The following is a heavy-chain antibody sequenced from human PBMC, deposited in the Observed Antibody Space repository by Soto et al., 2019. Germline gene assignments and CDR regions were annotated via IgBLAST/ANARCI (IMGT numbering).Heavy chain of an antibody. CDR3: AVQGVMVSDY. Sequence: PGESLKISYNAAESSIAVYWIAWGWHKPEKCLEWMGVIYSDDSNGKYSPSFQGQVTVSVDKCSDTADLQWNSLNASDTAMYYCAVQGVMVSDYGGQGTLVTSPQ. D-gene: IGHD2-21*01. V-gene: IGHV5-51*01. J-gene: IGHJ4*02. CDR2: IYSDDSNG. CDR1: ESSIAVYW.